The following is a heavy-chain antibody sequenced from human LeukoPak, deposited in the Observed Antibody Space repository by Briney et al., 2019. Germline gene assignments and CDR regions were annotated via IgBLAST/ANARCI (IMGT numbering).Heavy chain of an antibody. V-gene: IGHV3-30*04. CDR3: ASGYDLPY. CDR1: GFTFSSYA. Sequence: GSLRLSCAASGFTFSSYAMHWVRQAPGKGLEWVAVISYDGSNKYYADSVKGRFTISRDNFKNTLYLQMNSLRVEDTAVYYCASGYDLPYWGQGTLVTVSS. D-gene: IGHD5-12*01. CDR2: ISYDGSNK. J-gene: IGHJ4*02.